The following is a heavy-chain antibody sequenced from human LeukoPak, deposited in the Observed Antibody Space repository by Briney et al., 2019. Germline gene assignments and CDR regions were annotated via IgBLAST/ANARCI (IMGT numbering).Heavy chain of an antibody. CDR3: ARDLENRVYMNY. J-gene: IGHJ4*02. CDR1: GGTFSSYA. D-gene: IGHD3-3*01. Sequence: ASVKVSCKASGGTFSSYAISWVRQAPGQGLEWMGIINPSGGSTSYAQKFQGRVTMTRDTSTSTVYMELSSLRSEDTAVYYCARDLENRVYMNYWGQGTLVTVSS. CDR2: INPSGGST. V-gene: IGHV1-46*01.